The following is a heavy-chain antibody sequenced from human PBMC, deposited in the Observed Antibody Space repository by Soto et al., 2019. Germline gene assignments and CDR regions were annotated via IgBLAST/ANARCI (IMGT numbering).Heavy chain of an antibody. Sequence: GGSLRLSCAASGFTFSSYSMNWVRQAPGKGLEWVSYIVSSSSTIYYADSVKGRFTISRDNAKNSLYLQMNSLRAEDTAVYYCARDLGDAFDIWGQGTMVTVSS. CDR1: GFTFSSYS. CDR2: IVSSSSTI. J-gene: IGHJ3*02. CDR3: ARDLGDAFDI. V-gene: IGHV3-48*01.